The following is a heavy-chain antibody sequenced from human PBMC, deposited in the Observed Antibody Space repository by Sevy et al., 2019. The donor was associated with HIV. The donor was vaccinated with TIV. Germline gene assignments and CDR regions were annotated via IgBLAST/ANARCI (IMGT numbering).Heavy chain of an antibody. V-gene: IGHV3-23*01. CDR3: AREGCTQPHDY. J-gene: IGHJ4*02. Sequence: GGSLRLSCAASGFTFAKYSMSWVRQAPGKGLEWVSTFSFGCGRINYADSVKGRLPISRDDSKNTLFLKMNSLRAEETATYFCAREGCTQPHDYWGQGTLVTVSS. CDR2: FSFGCGRI. CDR1: GFTFAKYS. D-gene: IGHD2-8*01.